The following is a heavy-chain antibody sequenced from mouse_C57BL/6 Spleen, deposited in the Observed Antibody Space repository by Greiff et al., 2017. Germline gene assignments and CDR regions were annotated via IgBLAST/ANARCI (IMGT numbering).Heavy chain of an antibody. CDR1: GYTVTDYE. Sequence: QVQLQQSGAELVRPGASVTLSCKASGYTVTDYERHGVKKTPVHGLEWRGAMDPETGGTAYKQKFKGKAILTADKSSSTAYMELRSLTSEDSAVYYCTRAGDYYGSSSYFDYWGQGTTLTVAS. V-gene: IGHV1-15*01. CDR2: MDPETGGT. J-gene: IGHJ2*01. CDR3: TRAGDYYGSSSYFDY. D-gene: IGHD1-1*01.